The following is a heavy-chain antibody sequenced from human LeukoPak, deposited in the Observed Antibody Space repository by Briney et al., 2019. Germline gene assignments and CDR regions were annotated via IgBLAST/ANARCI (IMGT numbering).Heavy chain of an antibody. D-gene: IGHD6-13*01. Sequence: GGSLRLSCAASGFTFSSYGMSWVRQAPGKGLEWVSAISGSGGSTYYADSVKGRFTISRDNSKNMLYLQMNSLRAEDTAVYYCAKDRGSSWYGGHDYWGQGTLVTVSS. J-gene: IGHJ4*02. CDR1: GFTFSSYG. V-gene: IGHV3-23*01. CDR3: AKDRGSSWYGGHDY. CDR2: ISGSGGST.